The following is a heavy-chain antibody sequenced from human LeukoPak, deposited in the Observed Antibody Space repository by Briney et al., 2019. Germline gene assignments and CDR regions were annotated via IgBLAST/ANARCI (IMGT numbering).Heavy chain of an antibody. J-gene: IGHJ4*02. CDR2: IRYDGSNK. Sequence: PGGSLRLSCAASGFIFTTYSMNWVRQAPGKGLEWVAFIRYDGSNKYYADSVKGRFTISRDNSKNTLYLQMNSLRAEDTAVSYCAKGPPYYDFWSGYSYFDYWGQGTLVTVSS. V-gene: IGHV3-30*02. D-gene: IGHD3-3*01. CDR3: AKGPPYYDFWSGYSYFDY. CDR1: GFIFTTYS.